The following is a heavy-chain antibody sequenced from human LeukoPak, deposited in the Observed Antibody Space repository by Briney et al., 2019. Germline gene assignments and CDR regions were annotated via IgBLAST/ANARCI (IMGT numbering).Heavy chain of an antibody. Sequence: ASVKVSCKASGYTFTGYYRHWVRQAPGQGLEWMGRFNPNSGGANYAQKFQGRVTMTRDTSISTAYMELSRLRSDDTAVYYCAREAPQYSSGWYYDYYYYYGMDVWGQGTTVTVSS. J-gene: IGHJ6*02. CDR2: FNPNSGGA. D-gene: IGHD6-19*01. CDR1: GYTFTGYY. V-gene: IGHV1-2*06. CDR3: AREAPQYSSGWYYDYYYYYGMDV.